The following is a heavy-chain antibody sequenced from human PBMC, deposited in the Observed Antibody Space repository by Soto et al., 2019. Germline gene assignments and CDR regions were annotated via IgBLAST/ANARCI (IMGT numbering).Heavy chain of an antibody. V-gene: IGHV1-46*01. Sequence: GASVKVSCKASGYTFTSYYMHWVRQAPGQGLEWMGIINPSGGSTSYAQKFQGRVTMTRDTSTGTVYMELSSLRSEDTAVYYCARDPRGYYFDYWGQGTLVTVSS. CDR2: INPSGGST. CDR3: ARDPRGYYFDY. CDR1: GYTFTSYY. J-gene: IGHJ4*02.